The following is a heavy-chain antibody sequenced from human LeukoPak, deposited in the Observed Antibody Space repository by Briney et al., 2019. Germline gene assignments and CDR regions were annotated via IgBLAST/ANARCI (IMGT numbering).Heavy chain of an antibody. CDR1: GGSIRNSY. CDR3: ARRAASAIVYYYFYMDV. D-gene: IGHD2-2*02. Sequence: SETLSLTCTVSGGSIRNSYWSWIRQPPGKGLGWIGYIFYNGDTNYNPSLKGRVTMSVDTSKNQFSLKLNSVTAADTAVYYCARRAASAIVYYYFYMDVWGKGTTVTVSS. J-gene: IGHJ6*03. CDR2: IFYNGDT. V-gene: IGHV4-59*01.